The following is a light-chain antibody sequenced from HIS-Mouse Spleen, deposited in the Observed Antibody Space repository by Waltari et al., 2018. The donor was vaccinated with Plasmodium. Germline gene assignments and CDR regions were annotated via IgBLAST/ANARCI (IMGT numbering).Light chain of an antibody. Sequence: EIVMTQSPATLSVSPGERATLSCRASQSVSSNLAWYQQKPGQAPRLLIYGAPTRATGIPARVSGSGSGTEFTLTISSLQSEDFAVYYCQQYNNWSFTFGPGTKVDIK. J-gene: IGKJ3*01. CDR3: QQYNNWSFT. CDR1: QSVSSN. V-gene: IGKV3-15*01. CDR2: GAP.